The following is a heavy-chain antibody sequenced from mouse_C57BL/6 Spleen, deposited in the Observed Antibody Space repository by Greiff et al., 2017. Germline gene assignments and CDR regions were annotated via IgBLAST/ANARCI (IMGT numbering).Heavy chain of an antibody. D-gene: IGHD2-3*01. CDR1: GYTFTDYY. CDR2: INPYNGGT. CDR3: ARGDDGYYVRDY. V-gene: IGHV1-19*01. Sequence: EVQLQQSGPVLVKPGASVKMSCKASGYTFTDYYMNWVKQSHGKSLEWIGVINPYNGGTSYNQKFKGKATLTVDKSSSTAYMELNSLTSEDSAVYYCARGDDGYYVRDYWGQGTTLTVSS. J-gene: IGHJ2*01.